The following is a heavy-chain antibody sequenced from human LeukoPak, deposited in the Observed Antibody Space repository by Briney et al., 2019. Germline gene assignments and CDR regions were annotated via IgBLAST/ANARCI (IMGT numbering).Heavy chain of an antibody. CDR1: GGSISSYY. D-gene: IGHD1-1*01. J-gene: IGHJ5*02. Sequence: SETLSLTCTVSGGSISSYYWSWIRQPAGKGLEWIGCIYTSGSTNYNPSLKSRVTMSVDTSKNQFSLKLSSVTAADTAVYYCARAILERPADYNWFDPWGQGTLVTVSS. CDR3: ARAILERPADYNWFDP. CDR2: IYTSGST. V-gene: IGHV4-4*07.